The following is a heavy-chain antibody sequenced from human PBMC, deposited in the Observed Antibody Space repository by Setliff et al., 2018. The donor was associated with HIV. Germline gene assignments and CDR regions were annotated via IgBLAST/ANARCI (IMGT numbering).Heavy chain of an antibody. D-gene: IGHD6-19*01. CDR2: INPGGGTT. CDR1: GYIFTNYY. V-gene: IGHV1-46*01. CDR3: ARAPPYSTGWGLDY. Sequence: ASVKVSCKASGYIFTNYYVHWVRQAPGQGLEWMGIINPGGGTTSYPRKFRDKVTLTRDTATSTVYMELTYLTSEDTAVYYCARAPPYSTGWGLDYWGQGTLVTVSS. J-gene: IGHJ4*02.